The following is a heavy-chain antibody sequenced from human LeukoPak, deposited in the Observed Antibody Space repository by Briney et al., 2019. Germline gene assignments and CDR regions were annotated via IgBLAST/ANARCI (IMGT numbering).Heavy chain of an antibody. J-gene: IGHJ4*02. CDR3: AKYPLRTIHSTTYNCFFES. D-gene: IGHD1-1*01. Sequence: GESLKISCKGSGYSFTSYWIGWVRQMPGKGLEWMGIIFPDDSDTRYSPSFQGQVTISADKSINTAYLQWSSLKAADTAMYYCAKYPLRTIHSTTYNCFFESWGQGTLVTVSS. CDR1: GYSFTSYW. CDR2: IFPDDSDT. V-gene: IGHV5-51*01.